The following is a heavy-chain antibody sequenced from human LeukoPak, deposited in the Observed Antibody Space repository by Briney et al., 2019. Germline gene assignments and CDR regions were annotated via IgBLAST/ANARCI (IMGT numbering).Heavy chain of an antibody. CDR3: AKETYDILTGYYHFDY. CDR1: GFTFSSYA. V-gene: IGHV3-30*04. D-gene: IGHD3-9*01. J-gene: IGHJ4*02. CDR2: ISYDGSNK. Sequence: GGSLRLSCAASGFTFSSYAMHWVRQAPGKGLEWVAVISYDGSNKYYADSVKGRFTISRDNSKNTLYLQMNSPRAEDTAVYYCAKETYDILTGYYHFDYWGQGTLVTVSS.